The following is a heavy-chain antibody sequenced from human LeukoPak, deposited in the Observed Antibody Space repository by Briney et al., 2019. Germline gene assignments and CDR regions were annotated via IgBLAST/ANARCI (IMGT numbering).Heavy chain of an antibody. J-gene: IGHJ4*02. Sequence: GGSLRLSCAVSGFTFSRYAMHWVRQAPGKGLEWVAVISYDGSKKADSVKGRFTISRDNSMNTLYLQMTSLRAEDTAVYYCARDSSDYWGQGTLVTVSS. CDR1: GFTFSRYA. V-gene: IGHV3-30-3*01. CDR3: ARDSSDY. CDR2: ISYDGSKK.